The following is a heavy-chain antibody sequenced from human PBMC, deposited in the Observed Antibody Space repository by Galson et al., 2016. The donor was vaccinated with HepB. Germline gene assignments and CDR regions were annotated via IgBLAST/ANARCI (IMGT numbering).Heavy chain of an antibody. V-gene: IGHV1-2*02. Sequence: SVKVSCKASGYNFIGHYIHWVRQAPGQGLEWMGWINPNTGTTYYAQNFQGRVTMTRDTSVSTAYMELNIFRSDDTAVYYCARAPRRINRGSARSYPFDLWGQGTLVSVSS. CDR2: INPNTGTT. D-gene: IGHD2-15*01. J-gene: IGHJ3*01. CDR3: ARAPRRINRGSARSYPFDL. CDR1: GYNFIGHY.